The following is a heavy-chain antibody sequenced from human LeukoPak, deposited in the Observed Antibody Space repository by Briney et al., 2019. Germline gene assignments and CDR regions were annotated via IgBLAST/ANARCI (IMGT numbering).Heavy chain of an antibody. V-gene: IGHV3-11*06. CDR1: GFTFGDSY. CDR3: AKDEMATIRGYFDH. D-gene: IGHD5-24*01. CDR2: ISGTSSKT. Sequence: GGSLRPSCAASGFTFGDSYMSWIRQAPGKGLEWLSYISGTSSKTNYADSVKGRFTISRDNAKNSLYLQMNSLRAEDTAIYYCAKDEMATIRGYFDHWGQGTLVTVSS. J-gene: IGHJ4*02.